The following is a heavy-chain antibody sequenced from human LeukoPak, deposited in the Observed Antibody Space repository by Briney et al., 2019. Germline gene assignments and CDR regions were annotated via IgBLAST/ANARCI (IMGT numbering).Heavy chain of an antibody. Sequence: SETLSLTCTVSGGSISSYYWSWIRQPPGKGLEWIGYIYYSGSTNYNPSLKSRGTISVDTSKNQFSLKLSFVTAADTAVYYCARDSSGWSFDYWGQGTLVTVSS. V-gene: IGHV4-59*01. CDR1: GGSISSYY. CDR2: IYYSGST. J-gene: IGHJ4*02. CDR3: ARDSSGWSFDY. D-gene: IGHD6-19*01.